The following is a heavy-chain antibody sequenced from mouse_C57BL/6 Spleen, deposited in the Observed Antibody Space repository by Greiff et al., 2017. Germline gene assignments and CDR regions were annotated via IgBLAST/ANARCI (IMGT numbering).Heavy chain of an antibody. J-gene: IGHJ2*01. V-gene: IGHV1-72*01. D-gene: IGHD1-1*01. Sequence: QVQLQQPGAELVKPGASVKLSCKASGYTFTSYWIGRIDPNSGGTKYNEKLKSKATLTVDKPSSTPYMQLSSLTSEDSAVSYCARLAHHYYYGSSYDFDYWGQGTTLTVSS. CDR1: GYTFTSYW. CDR3: ARLAHHYYYGSSYDFDY. CDR2: IDPNSGGT.